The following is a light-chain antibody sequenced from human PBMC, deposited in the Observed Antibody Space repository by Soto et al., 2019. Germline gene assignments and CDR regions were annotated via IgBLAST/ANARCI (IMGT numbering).Light chain of an antibody. CDR3: QQYVSSPMYT. CDR2: GAS. J-gene: IGKJ2*01. CDR1: QSVSATY. Sequence: IVLTQSPGTLSLSPGERATLSCRASQSVSATYLAWYQQKPGQAPRLLIYGASNRATGIPDRLTGSGSGRYFTLTISRLEPEDFAVYFCQQYVSSPMYTFGQGTQLESK. V-gene: IGKV3-20*01.